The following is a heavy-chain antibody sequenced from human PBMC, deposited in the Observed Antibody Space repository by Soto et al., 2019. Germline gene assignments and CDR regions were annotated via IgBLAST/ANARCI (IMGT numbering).Heavy chain of an antibody. CDR2: IIPIFGTA. CDR1: GGTFSSYA. D-gene: IGHD7-27*01. V-gene: IGHV1-69*01. Sequence: QVQLVQSGAEVKKPGSSVKVSCKASGGTFSSYAISWVRQAPGQGLEWMGGIIPIFGTANYAQKFQGRVTITADDSTSTAYMELGSLISEGTAVYYCASSWGDGYNNWFDPWGQGTLVTVSS. J-gene: IGHJ5*02. CDR3: ASSWGDGYNNWFDP.